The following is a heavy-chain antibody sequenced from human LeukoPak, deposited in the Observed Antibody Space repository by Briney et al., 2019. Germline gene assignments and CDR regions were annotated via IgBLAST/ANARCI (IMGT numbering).Heavy chain of an antibody. Sequence: SETLSLTCAVYGGSFSGYYWSWIRQPPGKGLKWIGEINHSGSTNYNPSLKSRVTISVDTSKNQFSLKLSSVTAADTAVYYCARGLPADLVDYFDYWGQGTLVTVSS. J-gene: IGHJ4*02. CDR2: INHSGST. V-gene: IGHV4-34*01. CDR1: GGSFSGYY. D-gene: IGHD6-6*01. CDR3: ARGLPADLVDYFDY.